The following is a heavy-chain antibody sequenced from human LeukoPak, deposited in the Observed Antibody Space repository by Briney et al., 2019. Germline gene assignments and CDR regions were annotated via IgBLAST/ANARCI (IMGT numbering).Heavy chain of an antibody. V-gene: IGHV3-30*18. Sequence: PGGSLRLSCAASGFTFSGYGMHWVRLAAGKGLEWVVVISFDGSHKYYADSVQGRFTISRDNPRNTVYLQMNSLRDEDTAIYFCAKDRGFSYTLGSSELDYWGQGTPVTVSS. J-gene: IGHJ4*02. CDR1: GFTFSGYG. CDR3: AKDRGFSYTLGSSELDY. CDR2: ISFDGSHK. D-gene: IGHD1-26*01.